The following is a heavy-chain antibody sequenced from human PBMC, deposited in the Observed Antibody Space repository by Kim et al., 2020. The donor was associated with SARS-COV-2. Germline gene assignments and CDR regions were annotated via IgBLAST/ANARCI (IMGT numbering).Heavy chain of an antibody. D-gene: IGHD3-16*01. CDR1: GGSISSYY. Sequence: SETLSLTCTVSGGSISSYYWSWIRQPAGKGLEWIGRIYTSGSTNYNPSLKSRVTMSVDTSKNQFSLKLSSVTAADTAVYYCARFGYYDYVWGHNRPGEIHDAFDIWGQGTMVTVSS. V-gene: IGHV4-4*07. J-gene: IGHJ3*02. CDR2: IYTSGST. CDR3: ARFGYYDYVWGHNRPGEIHDAFDI.